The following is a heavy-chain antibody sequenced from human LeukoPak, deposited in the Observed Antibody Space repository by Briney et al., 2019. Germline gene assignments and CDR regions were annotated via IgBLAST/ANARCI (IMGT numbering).Heavy chain of an antibody. V-gene: IGHV1-69*13. CDR1: GATFSSYA. Sequence: SVKVSCKASGATFSSYAISWVRQAPGQGLEWMGGIIPIFGTANYAQKFQGRVTITADESTSTAYMELSSLRSEDTAVYYCARENRWLRSFYYWGQGTPFTVSS. CDR2: IIPIFGTA. J-gene: IGHJ4*02. CDR3: ARENRWLRSFYY. D-gene: IGHD5-12*01.